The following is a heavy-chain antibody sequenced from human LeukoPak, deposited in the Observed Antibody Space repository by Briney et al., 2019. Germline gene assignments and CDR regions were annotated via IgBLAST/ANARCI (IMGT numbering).Heavy chain of an antibody. V-gene: IGHV3-7*01. CDR2: IKHDGSEE. Sequence: GGSLRLSCAASGFILSGYFMSWVRQAPGKGLEWLASIKHDGSEEYYVDSVRGRFTISRDNTKSSLYLQMSSLRAEDTAVYYCATDRGWRTSGYYLYYFESWGQGTLVTVSS. D-gene: IGHD3-3*01. J-gene: IGHJ4*02. CDR3: ATDRGWRTSGYYLYYFES. CDR1: GFILSGYF.